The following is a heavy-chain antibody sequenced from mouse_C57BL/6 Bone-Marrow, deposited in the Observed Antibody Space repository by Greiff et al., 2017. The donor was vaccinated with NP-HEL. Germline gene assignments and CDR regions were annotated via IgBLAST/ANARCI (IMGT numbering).Heavy chain of an antibody. CDR3: ARERDYYGTWFAY. J-gene: IGHJ3*01. V-gene: IGHV1-81*01. Sequence: VQLQQSGAELARPGASVKLSCKASGYTFTSYGISWVKQRTGQGLEWIGEIYPRSGNTYYNEKFKGKATLTADKSSSTAYMELRSLTSEDSAVYFCARERDYYGTWFAYWGQGTLVTVSA. CDR2: IYPRSGNT. CDR1: GYTFTSYG. D-gene: IGHD1-1*01.